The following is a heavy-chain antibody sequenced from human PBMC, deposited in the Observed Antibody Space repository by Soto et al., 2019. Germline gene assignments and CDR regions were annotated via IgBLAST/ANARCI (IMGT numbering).Heavy chain of an antibody. CDR1: GFTFSSYS. V-gene: IGHV3-21*01. D-gene: IGHD3-10*01. Sequence: GGSLRLSCAASGFTFSSYSMNWVRQAPGKGLEWVSSISSSSSYIYYADSVKGRFTISRDNAKNSLYLQMNSLRAEDTAVYYCARVPRVDYYGSGSYYKVAYYMDVWGKGTTVTVSS. J-gene: IGHJ6*03. CDR3: ARVPRVDYYGSGSYYKVAYYMDV. CDR2: ISSSSSYI.